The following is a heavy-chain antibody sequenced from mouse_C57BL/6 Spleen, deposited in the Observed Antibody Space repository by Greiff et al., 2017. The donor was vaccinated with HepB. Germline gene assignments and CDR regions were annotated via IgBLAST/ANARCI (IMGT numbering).Heavy chain of an antibody. CDR1: GFTFSSYG. CDR2: ISSGGSYT. Sequence: EVMLVESGGDLVKPGGSLKLSCAASGFTFSSYGMSWVRQTPDKRLEWVATISSGGSYTYYPDSVKGRFTISRDNAKNTLYLQMSSLKSEDTAMYCCARLDTTVVKAMDYWGQGTSVTVSS. V-gene: IGHV5-6*01. D-gene: IGHD1-1*01. CDR3: ARLDTTVVKAMDY. J-gene: IGHJ4*01.